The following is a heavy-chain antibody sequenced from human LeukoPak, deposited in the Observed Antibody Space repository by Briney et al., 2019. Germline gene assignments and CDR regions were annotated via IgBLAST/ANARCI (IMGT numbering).Heavy chain of an antibody. CDR3: AGSADRTVGPHAFDI. Sequence: SETLSLTCTVSGGSISSGDYYWSWIRQPPGKGLEWIGYIYYGGSTYYNPSLKSRVTISVDTSKNQFSLKLSSVTAADTAVYYCAGSADRTVGPHAFDIWGQGTMVTVSS. CDR2: IYYGGST. V-gene: IGHV4-30-4*08. D-gene: IGHD1-26*01. J-gene: IGHJ3*02. CDR1: GGSISSGDYY.